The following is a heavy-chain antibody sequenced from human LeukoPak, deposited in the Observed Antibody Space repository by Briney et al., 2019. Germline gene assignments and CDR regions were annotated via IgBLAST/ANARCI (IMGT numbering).Heavy chain of an antibody. CDR2: ISYNGGYI. CDR1: GFSFRTYN. CDR3: ARSLRCFDY. Sequence: GGSLRLSCTASGFSFRTYNLHWVRQAPGKGLEWVAVISYNGGYIHYEDSVKGRFTISRDDSKNTLYLQMNSLRAEDTAVYYCARSLRCFDYWGQGTLVTVSS. J-gene: IGHJ4*02. V-gene: IGHV3-33*01. D-gene: IGHD4-17*01.